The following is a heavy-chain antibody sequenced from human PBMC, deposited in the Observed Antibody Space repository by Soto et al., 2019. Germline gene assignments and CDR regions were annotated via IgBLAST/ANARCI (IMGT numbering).Heavy chain of an antibody. J-gene: IGHJ4*02. Sequence: SETLSLTCAVYGESFSGHYWSWIRQPPWEGLEWIGEIDRSGSTNYNPSLKSRVTISVDTSKNQFSLRLTSVTAADTAVYYCGSATIRGHQVEGQPPTSQTLDYWGQGILVTVSS. CDR3: GSATIRGHQVEGQPPTSQTLDY. V-gene: IGHV4-34*01. CDR1: GESFSGHY. CDR2: IDRSGST. D-gene: IGHD1-26*01.